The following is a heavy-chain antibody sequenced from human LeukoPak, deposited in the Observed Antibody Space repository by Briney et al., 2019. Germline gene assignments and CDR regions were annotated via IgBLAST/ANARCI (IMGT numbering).Heavy chain of an antibody. Sequence: PSETLSLTCGVDGGSFSGYLWSWIRQPPGKGLEWIGDIYYSGSTNYNPSLKSRVTISVDTSKDQFSLRLSSVTAADTAVYYSARLASGSYGPLTPFDYWGQGTLVTVSS. D-gene: IGHD1-26*01. CDR3: ARLASGSYGPLTPFDY. CDR2: IYYSGST. V-gene: IGHV4-59*08. J-gene: IGHJ4*02. CDR1: GGSFSGYL.